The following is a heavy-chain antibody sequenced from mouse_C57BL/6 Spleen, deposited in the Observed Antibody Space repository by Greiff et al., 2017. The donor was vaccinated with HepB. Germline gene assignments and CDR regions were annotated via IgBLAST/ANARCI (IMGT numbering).Heavy chain of an antibody. V-gene: IGHV14-1*01. CDR1: GFNIKDYY. CDR3: IQRVLGSGSHMDG. CDR2: IDPEDGDT. D-gene: IGHD1-1*01. Sequence: VQLKESGAELVRPGASVKLSCTASGFNIKDYYMHWVKQRPEQGLEWIGRIDPEDGDTEYDPKLQGKANMTADTSTNTAYLQLSSLTSEDTAVYYYIQRVLGSGSHMDGWGEVTSVTVSS. J-gene: IGHJ4*01.